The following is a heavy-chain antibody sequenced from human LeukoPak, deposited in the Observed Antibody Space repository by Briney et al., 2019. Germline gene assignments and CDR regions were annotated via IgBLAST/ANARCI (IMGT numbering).Heavy chain of an antibody. D-gene: IGHD3-22*01. CDR1: GFTLSNYE. Sequence: GGSLRLSCAASGFTLSNYEMNWVRQAPGKGLEWVSSISSSSSYIYYADSVKGRFTISRDNAKNSLYLQMNSLRAEDTAVYYCARVKDYYDSSGGYWGQRTLVTVSS. CDR3: ARVKDYYDSSGGY. CDR2: ISSSSSYI. J-gene: IGHJ4*02. V-gene: IGHV3-21*01.